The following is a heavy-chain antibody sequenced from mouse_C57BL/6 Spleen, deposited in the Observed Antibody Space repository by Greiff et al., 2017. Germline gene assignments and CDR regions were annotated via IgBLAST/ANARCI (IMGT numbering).Heavy chain of an antibody. CDR2: IRSKSNNYAT. Sequence: EVMLVESGGGLVQPKGSLKLSCAASGFSFNTYAMNWVRQAPGKGLEWVARIRSKSNNYATYYADSVKDRFTISRDDSESMLYLQMNNLKTEYTAMYYCVRHEGASYEGLAYWGQGTLVTVSA. J-gene: IGHJ3*01. CDR3: VRHEGASYEGLAY. V-gene: IGHV10-1*01. D-gene: IGHD1-1*01. CDR1: GFSFNTYA.